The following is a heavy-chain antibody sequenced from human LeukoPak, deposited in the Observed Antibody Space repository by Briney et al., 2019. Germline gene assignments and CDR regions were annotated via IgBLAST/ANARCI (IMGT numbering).Heavy chain of an antibody. CDR1: GGSISSYY. CDR3: ARRRKGYSPTMDV. D-gene: IGHD5-18*01. CDR2: IYYSGST. J-gene: IGHJ6*03. Sequence: SETLSLTCTVSGGSISSYYWSWIRQPPGKGLERIGYIYYSGSTNYNPSLKSRVTISVDTSKNQFSLKLSSVTAADTAVYYCARRRKGYSPTMDVWGKGTTVTVSS. V-gene: IGHV4-59*01.